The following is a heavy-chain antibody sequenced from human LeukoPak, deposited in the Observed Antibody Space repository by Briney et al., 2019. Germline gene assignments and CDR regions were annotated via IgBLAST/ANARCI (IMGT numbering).Heavy chain of an antibody. CDR1: GFTFDTYG. CDR2: INWNGGST. V-gene: IGHV3-20*04. D-gene: IGHD2-21*02. CDR3: ARDRNCGGDCDFDY. J-gene: IGHJ4*02. Sequence: GGSLRLSCAASGFTFDTYGMSWVRQAPGKGLEWVSGINWNGGSTGYADSVKGRFTISRDNAKNSLYLQMNSLRVEDTALYYCARDRNCGGDCDFDYWGQGTLVTVSS.